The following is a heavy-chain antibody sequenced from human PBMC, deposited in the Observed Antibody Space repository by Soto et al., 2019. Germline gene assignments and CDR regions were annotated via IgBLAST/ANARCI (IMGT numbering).Heavy chain of an antibody. V-gene: IGHV1-69*12. J-gene: IGHJ6*02. D-gene: IGHD3-3*02. Sequence: QVQLEQSGAEVKKPGSSVKVSCKASGGTFRNSAISWVRQAPGQGLEWMGGIMPIFRSPDYAQKFQGRVTITADELTRTAYMDLSGLRSDDTSLYYCARDTDRPQLGGNYYYILDVWGQGATVTVSS. CDR1: GGTFRNSA. CDR2: IMPIFRSP. CDR3: ARDTDRPQLGGNYYYILDV.